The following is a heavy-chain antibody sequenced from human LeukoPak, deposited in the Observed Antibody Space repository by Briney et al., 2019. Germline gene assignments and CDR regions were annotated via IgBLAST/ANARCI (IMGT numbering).Heavy chain of an antibody. V-gene: IGHV4-59*08. CDR3: ARRGDYYSYYYYYGMDV. CDR2: IYYSGST. Sequence: SETLSLTCTVSGGSISSYYWSWIRQPPGKGLEWIGYIYYSGSTNYNPSLKSRVTISVDTSKNQFSLKLSSVTAADTAVYYCARRGDYYSYYYYYGMDVWGQGTTVTVSS. D-gene: IGHD2-21*02. CDR1: GGSISSYY. J-gene: IGHJ6*02.